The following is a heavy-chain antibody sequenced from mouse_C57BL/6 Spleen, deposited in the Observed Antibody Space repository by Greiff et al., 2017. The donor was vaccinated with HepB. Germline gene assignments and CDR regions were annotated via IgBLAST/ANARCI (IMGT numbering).Heavy chain of an antibody. Sequence: QVQLKQPGAELVKPGASVKMSCKASGYTFTSYWITWVKQRPGQGLEWIGDIYPGSGSTNYNEKFKSKATLTVDTSSSTAYMRLSSLPSEDSAVYYCAGWYYGSSYFDYWGQGTTLTVSS. CDR2: IYPGSGST. CDR3: AGWYYGSSYFDY. J-gene: IGHJ2*01. V-gene: IGHV1-55*01. CDR1: GYTFTSYW. D-gene: IGHD1-1*01.